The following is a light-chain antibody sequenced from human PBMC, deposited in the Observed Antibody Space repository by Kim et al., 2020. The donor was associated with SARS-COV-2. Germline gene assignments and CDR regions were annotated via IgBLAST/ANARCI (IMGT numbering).Light chain of an antibody. Sequence: ASTGDRVTITCRASQGISSYLAWYQQEPGKAPKLLIYAASTLQSGVPSRFSGSGSGTDFTLTISCLQSEDFATYYCQQYYSYPWTFGQGTKVDIK. CDR2: AAS. CDR1: QGISSY. V-gene: IGKV1-8*01. CDR3: QQYYSYPWT. J-gene: IGKJ1*01.